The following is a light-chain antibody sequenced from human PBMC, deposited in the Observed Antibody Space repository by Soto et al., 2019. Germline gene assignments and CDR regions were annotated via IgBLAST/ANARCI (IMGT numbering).Light chain of an antibody. V-gene: IGLV2-11*01. J-gene: IGLJ1*01. CDR1: SSDVGGYNY. Sequence: LTQPRSVSGSPGQSVTISCTGTSSDVGGYNYVSWYQQHPGKAPKLMIYDVSKRPSGVPDRFSGSKSGNTASLTISGLQAEDEADYYCCSYAGSYTYVFGTGTEVTVL. CDR3: CSYAGSYTYV. CDR2: DVS.